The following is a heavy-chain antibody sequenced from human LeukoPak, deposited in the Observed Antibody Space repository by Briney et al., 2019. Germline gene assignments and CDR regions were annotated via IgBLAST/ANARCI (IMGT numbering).Heavy chain of an antibody. D-gene: IGHD5-12*01. CDR3: ARGESGYDYGLDH. Sequence: ASVKVSCKASGGTFSSHAISWVRQAPGQGLEWVGGLIPVFGTTNYAEKFQGRVTITTDESTRTSYMELRSLKSDDTAVYYCARGESGYDYGLDHWGQGILVIVSS. J-gene: IGHJ4*02. CDR2: LIPVFGTT. V-gene: IGHV1-69*05. CDR1: GGTFSSHA.